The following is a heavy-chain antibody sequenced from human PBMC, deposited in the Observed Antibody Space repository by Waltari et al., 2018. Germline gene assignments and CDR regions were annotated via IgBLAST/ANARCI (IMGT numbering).Heavy chain of an antibody. CDR2: IGANGDYI. Sequence: EVQLVESGGGLVTPGGSLRLSCADFGFNFTSYTMNWVSQAPGKGLDWVSSIGANGDYIYYADSVKGRFTTSRDNTRNSLYLQMTSLRAEDTAVYFCASHLEDYYYYMDVWGKGTTVTVSS. J-gene: IGHJ6*03. V-gene: IGHV3-21*01. CDR3: ASHLEDYYYYMDV. CDR1: GFNFTSYT.